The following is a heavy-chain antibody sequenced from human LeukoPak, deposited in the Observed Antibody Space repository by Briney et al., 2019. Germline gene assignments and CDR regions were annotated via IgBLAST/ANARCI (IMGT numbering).Heavy chain of an antibody. CDR1: GYRVTVSG. CDR2: INVYKGNT. V-gene: IGHV1-18*01. J-gene: IGHJ1*01. D-gene: IGHD6-13*01. Sequence: ASVKVSCKVAGYRVTVSGRYSIHQAPGQGLEWMGWINVYKGNTNYAEKLQGRVTMTTDTSTSTAYVELRSPRSDDTAVYYCAGEPRVGYSRSWLPGEYFQHWGQGTLVTVSS. CDR3: AGEPRVGYSRSWLPGEYFQH.